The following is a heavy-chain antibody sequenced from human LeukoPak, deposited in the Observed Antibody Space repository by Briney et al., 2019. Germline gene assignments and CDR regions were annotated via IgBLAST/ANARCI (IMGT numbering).Heavy chain of an antibody. Sequence: PSETLSLTCTVSGGSISSYYWSWIRQPPGKGLEWIGYIYYSGSTNYNPSLKSRVTISVDTSKNQFSLKLSSVTAADTAMYYCARDAGGGPNAWDYWGQGTLVTVSS. CDR3: ARDAGGGPNAWDY. CDR2: IYYSGST. D-gene: IGHD3-16*01. J-gene: IGHJ4*02. CDR1: GGSISSYY. V-gene: IGHV4-59*01.